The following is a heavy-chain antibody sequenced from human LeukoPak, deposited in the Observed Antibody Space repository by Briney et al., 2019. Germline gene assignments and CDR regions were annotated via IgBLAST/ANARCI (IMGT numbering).Heavy chain of an antibody. V-gene: IGHV3-23*01. CDR2: ISGSGGST. Sequence: GGSLRLSCAASGFTFSSDAMSWVRQAPGKGLEWVSAISGSGGSTYYADSVKGRFTISRDNSKNTLYLQMNSLRAEDTAVYYCAKDYTSGYYYYGMDVWGQGTTVTVSS. J-gene: IGHJ6*02. CDR3: AKDYTSGYYYYGMDV. CDR1: GFTFSSDA.